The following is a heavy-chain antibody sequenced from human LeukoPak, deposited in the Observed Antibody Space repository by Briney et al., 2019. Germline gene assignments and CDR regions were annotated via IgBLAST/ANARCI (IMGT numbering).Heavy chain of an antibody. CDR3: ARVTYYYDSSGYYYGPSLFDY. D-gene: IGHD3-22*01. CDR1: GFTFSSYS. J-gene: IGHJ4*02. CDR2: ISSSSSTI. Sequence: PGGSLRLSCAASGFTFSSYSMNWVRQAPGKGLERVSYISSSSSTIYYADSVKGRFTISRDNAKNSLYLQMNSLRAEDTAVYYCARVTYYYDSSGYYYGPSLFDYWGQGTLVTVSS. V-gene: IGHV3-48*01.